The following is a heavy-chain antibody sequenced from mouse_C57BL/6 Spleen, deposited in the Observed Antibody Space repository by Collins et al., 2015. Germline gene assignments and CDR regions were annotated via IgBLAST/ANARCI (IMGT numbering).Heavy chain of an antibody. CDR1: GYTFTSYW. J-gene: IGHJ2*01. Sequence: QVQLQRPGAELVRPGSSVKLSCKASGYTFTSYWMHWVKQRPIQGLEWIGNIDPSDSETHYNQKFKDKATLTVDKSSSTAYMQLSSLTSEDSAVYYCARSSSGWGYFDYWGQGTTLTVSS. CDR2: IDPSDSET. CDR3: ARSSSGWGYFDY. V-gene: IGHV1-52*01. D-gene: IGHD3-2*02.